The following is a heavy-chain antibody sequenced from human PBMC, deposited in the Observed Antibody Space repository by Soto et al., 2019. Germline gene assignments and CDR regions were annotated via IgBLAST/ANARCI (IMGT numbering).Heavy chain of an antibody. CDR2: ISYDGSNK. CDR1: GFTFSSYG. J-gene: IGHJ4*02. Sequence: QVQLVESGGGVVQPGRSLRLSCAASGFTFSSYGMHWVRQAPGKGLEWVAVISYDGSNKYYADSVKGRFTISRDNSKNTLYLQMNSLRAEDTAGYYCAKDRGSGDDTHDYWGQGTLVTVSS. V-gene: IGHV3-30*18. D-gene: IGHD5-12*01. CDR3: AKDRGSGDDTHDY.